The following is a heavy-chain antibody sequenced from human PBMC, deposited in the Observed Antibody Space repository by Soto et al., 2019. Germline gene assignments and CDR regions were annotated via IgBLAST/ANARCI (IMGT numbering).Heavy chain of an antibody. J-gene: IGHJ4*02. D-gene: IGHD2-15*01. CDR2: INAGNGNT. CDR3: ARGPGGPDGPGDY. V-gene: IGHV1-3*01. CDR1: GYTFTSYA. Sequence: QVQLVQSGAEVKKPGASVKVSCKSSGYTFTSYAMHWVRQAPGQRLEWMGWINAGNGNTKYSQKFQGRVTITRDTSASTAYMELSNLRSEDTAVYYCARGPGGPDGPGDYLGQGTLVTVSS.